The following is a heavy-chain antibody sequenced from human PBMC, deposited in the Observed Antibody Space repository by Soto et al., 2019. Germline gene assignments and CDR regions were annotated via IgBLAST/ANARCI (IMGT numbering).Heavy chain of an antibody. CDR3: ARDRGGSSSAADH. D-gene: IGHD6-6*01. V-gene: IGHV3-30-3*01. J-gene: IGHJ4*02. CDR1: GFTFSCYA. Sequence: QVQLVESGGGVVQPGRSLRLSCAASGFTFSCYAMHWVRQAPGKGLEWVAVISYDGSNKYYADSVKGRFTISRDNSKNALYLQMNSLRAENTAVYFCARDRGGSSSAADHWGQVSLLTVSS. CDR2: ISYDGSNK.